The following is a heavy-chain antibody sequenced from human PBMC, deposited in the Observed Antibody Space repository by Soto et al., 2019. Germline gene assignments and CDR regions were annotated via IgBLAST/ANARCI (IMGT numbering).Heavy chain of an antibody. J-gene: IGHJ5*02. CDR2: INHSGST. Sequence: LETLSLTCAVYGGSFSGYYWSWIRQPPGKGLEWIGEINHSGSTNYNPSLKSRVTISVDTSKNQFSLKLSSVTAADTAVYYCARVVLYSSSWYSRWFDPWGHGTLVTVSS. CDR3: ARVVLYSSSWYSRWFDP. CDR1: GGSFSGYY. D-gene: IGHD6-13*01. V-gene: IGHV4-34*01.